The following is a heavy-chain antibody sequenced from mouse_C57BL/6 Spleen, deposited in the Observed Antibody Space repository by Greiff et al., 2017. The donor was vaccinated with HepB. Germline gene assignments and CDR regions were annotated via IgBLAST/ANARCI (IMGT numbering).Heavy chain of an antibody. Sequence: VQLQQSGAELVKPGASVKLSCTASGFNIKDYYMHWVKQRTEQGLEWIGRIDPEDGETKYAPKFQGKATITADTSSNTAYLQLSSLTSEDTAVYYGAPGYGYDEEYYFDYWGQGTTLTVSS. D-gene: IGHD2-2*01. CDR2: IDPEDGET. CDR3: APGYGYDEEYYFDY. CDR1: GFNIKDYY. V-gene: IGHV14-2*01. J-gene: IGHJ2*01.